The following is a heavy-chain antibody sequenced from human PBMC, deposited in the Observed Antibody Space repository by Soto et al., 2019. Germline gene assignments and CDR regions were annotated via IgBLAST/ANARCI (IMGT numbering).Heavy chain of an antibody. CDR3: AKTPDDFWAIYYFDC. D-gene: IGHD3-3*01. Sequence: GGSLRLSCAASGFTFNSYAMSWVRQAPGKGLEWVSAISGSGGSTYYADSVKGRFTISRDNSKNTLYLQMNNLRAEDTALYYCAKTPDDFWAIYYFDCWGQGTLVTVSS. CDR2: ISGSGGST. V-gene: IGHV3-23*01. CDR1: GFTFNSYA. J-gene: IGHJ4*02.